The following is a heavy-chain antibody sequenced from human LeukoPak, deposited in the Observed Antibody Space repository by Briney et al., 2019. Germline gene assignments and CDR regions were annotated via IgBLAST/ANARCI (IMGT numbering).Heavy chain of an antibody. CDR2: INWNGDST. V-gene: IGHV3-20*04. CDR1: GFTFDDYG. D-gene: IGHD2-2*01. J-gene: IGHJ4*02. CDR3: AKGVVVAPDVTPFDY. Sequence: PGGSLRLSCAASGFTFDDYGMSWVRQAPGKGLDWVSVINWNGDSTGYADSVKGRFTISRDNAKNSLYLQMNSLRAEDTAVYYCAKGVVVAPDVTPFDYWGQGTLVTVSS.